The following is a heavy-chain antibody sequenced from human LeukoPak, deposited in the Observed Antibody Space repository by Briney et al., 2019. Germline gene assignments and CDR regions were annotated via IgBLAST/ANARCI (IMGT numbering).Heavy chain of an antibody. CDR3: AKPHGGESEHY. V-gene: IGHV3-30*18. Sequence: PGGSLRLSCAASGFTFSSYGMHWVRQAPGKGLEWVAVISYDGSNKYYADSVKGRFTISRDNSKNTLCLQMNSLRAEDTAVYYCAKPHGGESEHYWGQGTLVTVTS. CDR2: ISYDGSNK. J-gene: IGHJ4*02. CDR1: GFTFSSYG. D-gene: IGHD3-16*01.